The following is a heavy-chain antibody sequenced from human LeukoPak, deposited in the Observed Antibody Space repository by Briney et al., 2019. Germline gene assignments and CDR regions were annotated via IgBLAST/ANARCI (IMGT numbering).Heavy chain of an antibody. J-gene: IGHJ4*02. CDR1: GFTLSSYW. CDR2: IKTDGSSV. Sequence: PGWSLRLSCAASGFTLSSYWMHGVRQAPWRGRVWVSCIKTDGSSVSHEDSVKRRFTISRDNAKDTLYLQMNSLRVEDTAVYYCARVKDIAVAGSPDYWGQGTLVTVSS. CDR3: ARVKDIAVAGSPDY. V-gene: IGHV3-74*01. D-gene: IGHD6-19*01.